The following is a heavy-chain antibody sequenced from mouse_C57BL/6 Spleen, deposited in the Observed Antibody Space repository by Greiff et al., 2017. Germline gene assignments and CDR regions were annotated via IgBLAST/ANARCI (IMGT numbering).Heavy chain of an antibody. CDR1: DSEVFPIAY. V-gene: IGHV15-2*01. CDR3: ARGGRDYYAMDY. Sequence: QVQLQQSGSELRSPGSSVKLSCKDFDSEVFPIAYMSWVRQKPGHGFEWIGGILPSIGRTIYGEKFEDKATLDADTLSNTAYLELNTLTSEDSAISYCARGGRDYYAMDYWGQGTSVTVSS. J-gene: IGHJ4*01. CDR2: ILPSIGRT.